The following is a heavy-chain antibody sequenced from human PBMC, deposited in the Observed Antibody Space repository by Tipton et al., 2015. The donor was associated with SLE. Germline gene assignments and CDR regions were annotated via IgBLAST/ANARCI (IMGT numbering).Heavy chain of an antibody. V-gene: IGHV4-61*01. D-gene: IGHD2-15*01. Sequence: VSGYSISSGYYWSWIRQPPGKGLEWIGYIYYSGSTNYNPSLKSRVTISVDTSKNQFSLKLSSVTAADTAVYYCAREVVAHDAFDIWGQGTMVTVSS. CDR3: AREVVAHDAFDI. CDR2: IYYSGST. J-gene: IGHJ3*02. CDR1: GYSISSGYY.